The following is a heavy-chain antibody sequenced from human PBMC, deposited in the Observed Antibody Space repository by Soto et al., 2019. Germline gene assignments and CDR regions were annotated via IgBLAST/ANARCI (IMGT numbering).Heavy chain of an antibody. Sequence: VKVSCKASGYTFTSYDINWVRQATGQGLEWMGWMSPNSGNTGYAQKFQGRVTMTRNTSISTAYMELSSLRSEDTAVYYCARGQQYYDILTGYPIIPYYYYYMDVWGKGTTVTVSS. J-gene: IGHJ6*03. CDR3: ARGQQYYDILTGYPIIPYYYYYMDV. CDR1: GYTFTSYD. CDR2: MSPNSGNT. D-gene: IGHD3-9*01. V-gene: IGHV1-8*01.